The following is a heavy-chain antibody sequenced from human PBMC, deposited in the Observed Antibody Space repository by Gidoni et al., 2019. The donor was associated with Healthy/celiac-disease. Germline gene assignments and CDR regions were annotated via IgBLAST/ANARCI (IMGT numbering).Heavy chain of an antibody. Sequence: QLQLQESGPGLVKPSETLSLTCTVSVCSISSTSYYWGWIRQPPGKGLEWIGSIYYSGSTYYNPSLKSRVTISVDTSKNQFSLKLSSVTAADTAVYYCARHVGPIQLWKKYFDYWGQGTLVTVSS. CDR1: VCSISSTSYY. CDR2: IYYSGST. J-gene: IGHJ4*02. D-gene: IGHD5-18*01. CDR3: ARHVGPIQLWKKYFDY. V-gene: IGHV4-39*01.